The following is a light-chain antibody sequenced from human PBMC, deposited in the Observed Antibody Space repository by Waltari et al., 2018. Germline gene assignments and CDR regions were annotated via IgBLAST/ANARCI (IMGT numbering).Light chain of an antibody. CDR2: VNSDGSP. CDR1: SGPSSNV. V-gene: IGLV4-69*01. Sequence: QLVLTQSPSASASLGASVKLTCTLSSGPSSNVIAWLQQQPEKGPRFLMKVNSDGSPRKGDEIPDRFSGSSSGAERYLSISSLQSEDEADYFCQTGGHGTWVFGGGTKLTVL. J-gene: IGLJ3*02. CDR3: QTGGHGTWV.